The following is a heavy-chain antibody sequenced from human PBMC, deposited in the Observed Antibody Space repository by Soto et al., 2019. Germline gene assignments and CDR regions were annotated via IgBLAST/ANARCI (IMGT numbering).Heavy chain of an antibody. CDR1: GFSLTTSGVG. CDR2: VFWDDDK. CDR3: AHTRAPRIFDY. Sequence: QITLKESGPTLVKPTQTLTLTCTFSGFSLTTSGVGVGWIRQPPGKALEWLALVFWDDDKRYSPSLKSKLTITKDTSKNQVVLTMTDMDSVDTATYYCAHTRAPRIFDYWGQGTLVTVYS. V-gene: IGHV2-5*02. J-gene: IGHJ4*02. D-gene: IGHD2-15*01.